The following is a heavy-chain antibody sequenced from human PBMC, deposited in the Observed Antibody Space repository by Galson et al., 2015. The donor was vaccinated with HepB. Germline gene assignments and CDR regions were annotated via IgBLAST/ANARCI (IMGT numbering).Heavy chain of an antibody. D-gene: IGHD2-15*01. J-gene: IGHJ4*02. CDR1: GFTFSSYS. CDR3: ASQVVVAVSDDY. Sequence: SLRLSCAASGFTFSSYSMNWVRQAPGKGLEWVSSISSSSSYIYYADSVKGRFTISRDNAKNSLYLQMNSLRAEDTAVYYCASQVVVAVSDDYGGQGTLVTVSS. CDR2: ISSSSSYI. V-gene: IGHV3-21*01.